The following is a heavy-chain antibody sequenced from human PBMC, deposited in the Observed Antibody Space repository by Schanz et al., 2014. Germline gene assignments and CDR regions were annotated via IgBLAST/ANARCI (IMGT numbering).Heavy chain of an antibody. CDR2: ISAYNGHT. J-gene: IGHJ4*02. V-gene: IGHV1-18*01. Sequence: VQLEQSGAEVKKPGSSVKVSCKASGGTFSSFGINWVRQAPGQGLEWMGRISAYNGHTNYAQKFQGRVTMTTDTSTSTAYMELRSLRSDDTAVYYCARDRLECGAECYSVEVFEIWGQGTLVIVSS. CDR1: GGTFSSFG. CDR3: ARDRLECGAECYSVEVFEI. D-gene: IGHD2-21*01.